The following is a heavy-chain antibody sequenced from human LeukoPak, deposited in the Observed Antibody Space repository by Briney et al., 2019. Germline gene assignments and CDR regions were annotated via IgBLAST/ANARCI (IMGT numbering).Heavy chain of an antibody. CDR3: AALGRAAGNAFDS. J-gene: IGHJ3*02. V-gene: IGHV4-59*11. CDR2: TYYGGST. Sequence: SETLSLTCSVSGDSISFHFWSWVRQPPGKGLEWIGHTYYGGSTDYNPSLASRVTVSADTSKNQFSLKLSSVTAADTAVYYCAALGRAAGNAFDSWGQGTVVIVS. D-gene: IGHD1-26*01. CDR1: GDSISFHF.